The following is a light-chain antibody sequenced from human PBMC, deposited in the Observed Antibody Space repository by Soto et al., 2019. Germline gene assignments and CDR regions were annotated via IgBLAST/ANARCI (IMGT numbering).Light chain of an antibody. Sequence: DIQMTQSPSTLSGSVGDRVTITCRSSQSLSSWLAWYQQKPGKAPKLLIYDASSLESGVPSRFSGSACGTEFTLTISSLQPHDFATYYCQHYNNWPLTWTFGQGTKVDIK. V-gene: IGKV1-5*01. J-gene: IGKJ1*01. CDR2: DAS. CDR3: QHYNNWPLTWT. CDR1: QSLSSW.